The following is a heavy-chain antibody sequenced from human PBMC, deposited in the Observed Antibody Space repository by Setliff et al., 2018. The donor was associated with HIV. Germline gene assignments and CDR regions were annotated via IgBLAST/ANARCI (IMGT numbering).Heavy chain of an antibody. Sequence: GGSLRLSCAVSGFTFSDYGMHWVRQAPGKGLEWVAVISYDGSTQYYADSVKGRFTISRDNSKNTLYLQMNSLRAEDTAVYYCASQFYHPGSFKFHYYMDVWGEGTTVTVSS. CDR1: GFTFSDYG. D-gene: IGHD3-10*01. V-gene: IGHV3-30*03. CDR2: ISYDGSTQ. J-gene: IGHJ6*03. CDR3: ASQFYHPGSFKFHYYMDV.